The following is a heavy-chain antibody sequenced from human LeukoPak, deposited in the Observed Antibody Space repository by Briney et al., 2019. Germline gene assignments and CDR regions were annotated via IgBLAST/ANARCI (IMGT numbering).Heavy chain of an antibody. CDR1: GGSVSSGSYY. CDR2: IYYSGST. D-gene: IGHD2-21*02. J-gene: IGHJ4*02. Sequence: SETLSLTCTVSGGSVSSGSYYWSWIRQPPGKGLEWIGYIYYSGSTIYNPSLKSRVTISVDTSKNQFSLKLSSVTAADTAVYYCARSLGDAFDYWGQGTLVTVSS. CDR3: ARSLGDAFDY. V-gene: IGHV4-61*01.